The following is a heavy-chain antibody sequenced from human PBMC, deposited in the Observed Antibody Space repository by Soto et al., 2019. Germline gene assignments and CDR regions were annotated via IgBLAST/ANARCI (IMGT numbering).Heavy chain of an antibody. J-gene: IGHJ4*02. Sequence: SETLSLTCAVYGGSFSGYYWSWIRQPPGKGLEWIGEINHSGSTNYNPSLKSRVTISVDTSKNQFSLKLSSVTAADTAVYYCAREYGSGTFHYYFDYWGQGTLVTVSS. V-gene: IGHV4-34*01. CDR2: INHSGST. CDR1: GGSFSGYY. CDR3: AREYGSGTFHYYFDY. D-gene: IGHD3-10*01.